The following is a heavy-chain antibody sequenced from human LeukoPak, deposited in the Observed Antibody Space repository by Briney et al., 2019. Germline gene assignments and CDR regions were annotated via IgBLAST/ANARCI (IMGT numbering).Heavy chain of an antibody. V-gene: IGHV3-72*01. J-gene: IGHJ4*02. Sequence: GGSLRLSCAASGITVSDHYMDWVRQAPGKGLEWVGRVRSKVDGDTIEYAASVKGRFSISGDDSKNSIYLQMNSLRTDDTAVYYCARDYNGGFHYWGQGTLVTVSA. CDR2: VRSKVDGDTI. D-gene: IGHD4-23*01. CDR1: GITVSDHY. CDR3: ARDYNGGFHY.